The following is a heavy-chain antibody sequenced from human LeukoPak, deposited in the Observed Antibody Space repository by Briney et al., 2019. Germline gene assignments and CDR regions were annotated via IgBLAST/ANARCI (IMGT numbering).Heavy chain of an antibody. J-gene: IGHJ6*02. V-gene: IGHV3-30*03. Sequence: PGRSLRLSCAASGFTFSSYGMHWVRQAPGKGLEWVAVISYDGSNKYYADSVKGRFTISRDNSKNTLYLQMNSLRVEDTAVYYCAREIGGYCSGGTCYSPYNYGMDVWGQGTTVTVSS. CDR1: GFTFSSYG. CDR2: ISYDGSNK. CDR3: AREIGGYCSGGTCYSPYNYGMDV. D-gene: IGHD2-15*01.